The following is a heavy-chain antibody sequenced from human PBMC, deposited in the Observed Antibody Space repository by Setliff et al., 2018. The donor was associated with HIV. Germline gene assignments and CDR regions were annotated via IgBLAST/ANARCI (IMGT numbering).Heavy chain of an antibody. V-gene: IGHV4-34*01. J-gene: IGHJ3*02. CDR3: ARQQWLGAFDI. CDR1: GGSFSDNY. D-gene: IGHD6-19*01. Sequence: ASETLSLTCAVYGGSFSDNYWSWIRQPPGKGLEWIGEINHSGSTNYNPSLKSRVTISEDTSKNQFSLKLNSVTAADTAVYYCARQQWLGAFDIWGQGTMVTVSS. CDR2: INHSGST.